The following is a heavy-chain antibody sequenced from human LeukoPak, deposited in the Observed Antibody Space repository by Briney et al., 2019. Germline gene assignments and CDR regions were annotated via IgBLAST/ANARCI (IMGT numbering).Heavy chain of an antibody. V-gene: IGHV6-1*01. CDR1: GDSVSRTDAG. Sequence: SQTLSLTCGISGDSVSRTDAGWSWIRQSPSRGPEWLGRTYYRSIWYKDDAGWYKDDAGSLKSRITINVDPVMNQFSLQLNSVTPEDTALYYCARGGLVRGSINSLIAFDVWGQGIMVTVSS. CDR2: TYYRSIWYKDDAGWYK. D-gene: IGHD3-10*01. J-gene: IGHJ3*01. CDR3: ARGGLVRGSINSLIAFDV.